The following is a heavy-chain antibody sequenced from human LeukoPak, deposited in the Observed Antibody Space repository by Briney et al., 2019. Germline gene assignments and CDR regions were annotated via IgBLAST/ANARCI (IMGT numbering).Heavy chain of an antibody. CDR1: GYTFTGYY. V-gene: IGHV1-2*02. CDR3: ARDKGVGAYFDY. D-gene: IGHD1-26*01. Sequence: ASVKVSCKASGYTFTGYYMHWVRQAPGQGLEWMGWINPNSGGTNYAQKFQGRVTMTRDTSISTAYMELSRLRSDDTAVYYCARDKGVGAYFDYWGQGTLVTDSS. J-gene: IGHJ4*02. CDR2: INPNSGGT.